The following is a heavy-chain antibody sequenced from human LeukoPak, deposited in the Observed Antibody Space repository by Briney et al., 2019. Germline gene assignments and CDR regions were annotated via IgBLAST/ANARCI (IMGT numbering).Heavy chain of an antibody. CDR3: VRGSDGLDV. CDR1: GFTLSSYD. Sequence: GGSLRLSCAASGFTLSSYDMYWVRQAAGAGLEWVSSIDTAGDTYYPGSVKGRFTISRENAKNYFYLQMDSVRAGDTAVYYCVRGSDGLDVWGQGTTVTVSS. D-gene: IGHD3-16*01. CDR2: IDTAGDT. J-gene: IGHJ6*02. V-gene: IGHV3-13*04.